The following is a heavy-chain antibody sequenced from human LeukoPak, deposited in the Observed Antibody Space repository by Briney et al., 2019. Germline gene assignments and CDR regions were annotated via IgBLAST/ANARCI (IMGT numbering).Heavy chain of an antibody. Sequence: SETLSLTCGVSGGSITTTNFWSWVRPPPGGGLEWFGEFSLRGRTQYTPSLKRRDNITIDESKNHLYLRLASVTAADTAVYYCSRESGPACPFGHWGQGTLVAVTS. J-gene: IGHJ5*02. V-gene: IGHV4-4*02. D-gene: IGHD1-26*01. CDR2: FSLRGRT. CDR1: GGSITTTNF. CDR3: SRESGPACPFGH.